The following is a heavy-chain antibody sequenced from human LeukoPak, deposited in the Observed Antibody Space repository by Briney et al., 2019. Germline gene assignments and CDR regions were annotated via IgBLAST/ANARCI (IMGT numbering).Heavy chain of an antibody. CDR2: ISWNSGSI. D-gene: IGHD3-22*01. CDR1: GFTFDDYA. CDR3: AKVGDSSGYYYIDY. Sequence: GGSLRLSCAASGFTFDDYAMHWVRQAPGKGLEWVSGISWNSGSIGYADSVKGQFTISRDNAKNSLYLQMNSLRAEDTALYYCAKVGDSSGYYYIDYWGQGTLVTVSS. J-gene: IGHJ4*02. V-gene: IGHV3-9*01.